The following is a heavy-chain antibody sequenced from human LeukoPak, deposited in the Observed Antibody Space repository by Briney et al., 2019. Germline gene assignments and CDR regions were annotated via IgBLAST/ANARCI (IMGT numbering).Heavy chain of an antibody. CDR3: ARSRGYGDYDFDY. J-gene: IGHJ4*02. D-gene: IGHD4-17*01. V-gene: IGHV3-13*01. CDR1: GFTFSGYD. Sequence: PGGSLRLSCAASGFTFSGYDMHWVRQPTGKGLEWVPAIGSAGDTYYADSVKGRFTISRENAKNSLFLQMNSLRVGDTALYYCARSRGYGDYDFDYWGQGTLVTVSS. CDR2: IGSAGDT.